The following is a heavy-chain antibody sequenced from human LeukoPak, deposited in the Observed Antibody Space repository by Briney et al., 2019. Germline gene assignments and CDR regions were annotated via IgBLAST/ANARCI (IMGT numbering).Heavy chain of an antibody. D-gene: IGHD3-22*01. CDR1: GGSISSYY. V-gene: IGHV4-4*07. CDR3: AREGSITMIVAGAFDI. J-gene: IGHJ3*02. Sequence: PSETLSLTCTVFGGSISSYYWSWIRQPAGKGLEWIGRIYTSGSTNYNPSLKSRVTISVDKSKNQFSLKLSSVTAADTAVYYCAREGSITMIVAGAFDIWGQGTMVTVSS. CDR2: IYTSGST.